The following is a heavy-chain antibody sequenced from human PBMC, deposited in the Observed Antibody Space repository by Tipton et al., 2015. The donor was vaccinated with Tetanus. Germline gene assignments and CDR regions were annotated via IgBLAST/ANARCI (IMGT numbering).Heavy chain of an antibody. CDR3: ARPEASGRARGVDI. V-gene: IGHV4-39*02. J-gene: IGHJ3*02. D-gene: IGHD3-10*01. CDR2: MYNSGAT. CDR1: GGSISSTSYC. Sequence: TLSLTCTVSGGSISSTSYCWAWIRQPPGKGLEWIGTMYNSGATYYNPSLKGRVTISGDTSKNLFSLTSVTASDTAVYYCARPEASGRARGVDIWGQGTKVTVSS.